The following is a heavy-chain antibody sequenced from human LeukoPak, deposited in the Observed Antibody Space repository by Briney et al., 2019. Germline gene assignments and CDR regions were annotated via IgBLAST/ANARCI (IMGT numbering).Heavy chain of an antibody. D-gene: IGHD6-13*01. J-gene: IGHJ4*02. CDR1: GGSISSSSYY. Sequence: SETLSLTCTVSGGSISSSSYYWGWICQPPGKGLEWIGSIYYSGSTYYNPSLKSRVTISVDTSKNQFSLKLSSVTAADTAVYYCARLGPGIAAAGIDYWGQGTLVTVSS. CDR2: IYYSGST. CDR3: ARLGPGIAAAGIDY. V-gene: IGHV4-39*01.